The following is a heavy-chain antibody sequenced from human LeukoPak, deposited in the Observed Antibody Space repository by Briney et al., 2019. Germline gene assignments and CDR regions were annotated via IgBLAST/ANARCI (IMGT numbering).Heavy chain of an antibody. D-gene: IGHD3-22*01. CDR2: IFYSGST. J-gene: IGHJ4*02. CDR1: GGSISSGGYY. Sequence: SETLSLTCTVSGGSISSGGYYWSWIRQHPGKGLEWIGSIFYSGSTYYNPSLKSRVTSSVDTSKNQFSLKLSSVTAADTAVYYCARQLSYYDSSGYYTDCWGQGTLVTVSS. CDR3: ARQLSYYDSSGYYTDC. V-gene: IGHV4-39*01.